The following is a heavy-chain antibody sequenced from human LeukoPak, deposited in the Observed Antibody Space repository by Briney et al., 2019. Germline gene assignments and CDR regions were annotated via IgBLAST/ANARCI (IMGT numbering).Heavy chain of an antibody. V-gene: IGHV4-4*07. CDR2: IYTSGST. J-gene: IGHJ5*02. CDR1: GGSISSYY. Sequence: PSETLSLTCTVSGGSISSYYWSWIRQPAGKGLEWIGRIYTSGSTNYNPSLKSRVTMSVDTSKNQFSLKLSSVTAADTAVYCCATTFFTNWFDPWGQGTLVTVSS. D-gene: IGHD3-3*01. CDR3: ATTFFTNWFDP.